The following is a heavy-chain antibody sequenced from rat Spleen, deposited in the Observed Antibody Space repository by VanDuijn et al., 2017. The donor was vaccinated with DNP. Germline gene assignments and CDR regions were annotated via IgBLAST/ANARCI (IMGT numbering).Heavy chain of an antibody. CDR2: ISYTGRT. Sequence: EVQLQESGPGLVKPSQSLSLTCSVTGSSIISNYWAWIRKFPGNKMEWTGYISYTGRTSYNPSLKRRISITRDTSRNHFFLNLISLTTEDTATYYCARWTRYFDYWGQGVMVTVSS. D-gene: IGHD1-7*01. J-gene: IGHJ2*01. CDR1: GSSIISNY. V-gene: IGHV3-1*01. CDR3: ARWTRYFDY.